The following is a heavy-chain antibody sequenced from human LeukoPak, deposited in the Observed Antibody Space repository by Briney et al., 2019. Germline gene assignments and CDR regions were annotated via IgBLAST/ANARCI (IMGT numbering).Heavy chain of an antibody. Sequence: SETLSLTCAVYGGSFSGYYWCWIRQPPGKGLEWIGEVNHSGSTNYNPSLKSRVTISVDTSKNQFSLKLSSVTAADTAVYYCARALGYSYGGRDYWGQRTLVTVSS. D-gene: IGHD5-18*01. CDR1: GGSFSGYY. V-gene: IGHV4-34*01. CDR3: ARALGYSYGGRDY. CDR2: VNHSGST. J-gene: IGHJ4*02.